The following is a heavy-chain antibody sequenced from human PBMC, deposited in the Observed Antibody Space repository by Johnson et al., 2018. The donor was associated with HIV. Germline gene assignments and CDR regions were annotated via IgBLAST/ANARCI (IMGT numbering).Heavy chain of an antibody. CDR3: AKDKSNAFDI. Sequence: QVQVVESGGGLVQPGRSLRLSCAASGFTFDDYAMHWVRQAPGKGLEWVAVIWYDGSNKYYADSVKGRFTISRDNSKNTLYLQMNSLRAEDTAVYYCAKDKSNAFDIWGQGTMVTVSS. CDR2: IWYDGSNK. J-gene: IGHJ3*02. CDR1: GFTFDDYA. V-gene: IGHV3-30*18.